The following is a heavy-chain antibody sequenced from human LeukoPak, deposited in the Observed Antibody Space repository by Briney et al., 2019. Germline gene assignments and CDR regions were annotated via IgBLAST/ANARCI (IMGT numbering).Heavy chain of an antibody. D-gene: IGHD5-24*01. J-gene: IGHJ4*02. Sequence: GGSLRLSCAASGFTFSSYWMSWVRQAPGKGLEWVANINQDGSEKYYVDSVKGRFTISRDNAKNSLFLQMNSLRAEDTAVYYCARIRGDGSTFDYWGQGTLVTVSS. CDR2: INQDGSEK. V-gene: IGHV3-7*04. CDR3: ARIRGDGSTFDY. CDR1: GFTFSSYW.